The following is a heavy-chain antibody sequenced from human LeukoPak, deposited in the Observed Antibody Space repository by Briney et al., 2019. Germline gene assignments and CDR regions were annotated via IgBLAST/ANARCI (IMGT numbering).Heavy chain of an antibody. CDR2: ISGSGGST. J-gene: IGHJ6*03. V-gene: IGHV3-23*01. Sequence: TGGSLRLSCAASGFTFSSYAMSWVRQAPGKGLEWVSAISGSGGSTYYADSVKGRFTISRDNSKNTLYLRMNSLRVEDTAVYYCAKYSISDPHLSYMDVWDKGTTVSVSS. CDR3: AKYSISDPHLSYMDV. CDR1: GFTFSSYA. D-gene: IGHD6-6*01.